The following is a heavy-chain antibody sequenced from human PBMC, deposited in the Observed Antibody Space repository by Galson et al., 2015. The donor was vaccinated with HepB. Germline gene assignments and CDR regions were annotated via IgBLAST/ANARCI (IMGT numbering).Heavy chain of an antibody. CDR3: AKDRFRTFFWSGLNWFDP. CDR1: FSSYG. Sequence: FSSYGMHWVRQAPGKGLEWVAVISYDGSNKYYADSVKGRFTISRDNSKNTLYLQMNSLRAEDTAVYYCAKDRFRTFFWSGLNWFDPWGQGTLVTVSS. J-gene: IGHJ5*02. D-gene: IGHD3-3*01. CDR2: ISYDGSNK. V-gene: IGHV3-30*18.